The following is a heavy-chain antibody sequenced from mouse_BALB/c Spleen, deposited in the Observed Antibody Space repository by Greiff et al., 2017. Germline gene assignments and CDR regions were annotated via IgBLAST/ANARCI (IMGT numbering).Heavy chain of an antibody. CDR1: GFNIKDYY. V-gene: IGHV14-1*02. CDR3: ARNDYGNSFAY. J-gene: IGHJ3*01. D-gene: IGHD2-1*01. Sequence: EVQLVESGAELVRPGALVKLSCKASGFNIKDYYMHWVKQRPEQGLEWIGWIDPENGNTIYDPKFQGKASITADTSSNTAYLQLSSLTSEDTAVYYCARNDYGNSFAYWGQGTLVTVSA. CDR2: IDPENGNT.